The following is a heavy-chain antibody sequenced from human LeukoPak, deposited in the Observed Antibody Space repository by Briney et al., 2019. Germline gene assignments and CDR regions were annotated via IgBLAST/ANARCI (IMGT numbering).Heavy chain of an antibody. CDR2: ISGSSSTI. D-gene: IGHD3-22*01. V-gene: IGHV3-48*01. CDR1: GFTFSSYS. J-gene: IGHJ4*02. Sequence: PGGSLRLSCAASGFTFSSYSMNWVRQAPGKGLEWGSYISGSSSTIYYADSVKGRFTISRDNDKNTLYLQMNSLRAEDTAVYYCARGSTYYDSSGQVPFDYWGQGTLVTVSS. CDR3: ARGSTYYDSSGQVPFDY.